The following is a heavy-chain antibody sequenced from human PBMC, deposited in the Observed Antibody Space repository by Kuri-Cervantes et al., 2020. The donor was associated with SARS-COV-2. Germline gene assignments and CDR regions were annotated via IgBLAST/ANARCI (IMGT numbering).Heavy chain of an antibody. CDR1: GLTFSHYV. J-gene: IGHJ4*02. CDR3: VKSLRFLEWLPLDY. V-gene: IGHV3-64D*08. D-gene: IGHD3-3*01. CDR2: INNDGYYT. Sequence: GGSLRLSCLASGLTFSHYVMHWVRQALGKGLEYVSAINNDGYYTYYTDSVKDRFIISSDNSKNTLYLQMSSLRAEDTAVYYCVKSLRFLEWLPLDYWGQGTLVTVSS.